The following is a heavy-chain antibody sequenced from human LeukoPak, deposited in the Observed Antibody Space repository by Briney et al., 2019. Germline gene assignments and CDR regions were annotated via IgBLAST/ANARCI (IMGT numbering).Heavy chain of an antibody. CDR2: IKQDGSEK. CDR1: VFTFSSYW. CDR3: ARDGWATSDY. Sequence: PGGSLRLSYASSVFTFSSYWMSWVRQAPGKGLEWVANIKQDGSEKYYVDSVKGRFTISRDNAKNSLYLQMNSLRAEDTAVYYCARDGWATSDYWGQGTLVTVSS. D-gene: IGHD3-10*01. J-gene: IGHJ4*02. V-gene: IGHV3-7*01.